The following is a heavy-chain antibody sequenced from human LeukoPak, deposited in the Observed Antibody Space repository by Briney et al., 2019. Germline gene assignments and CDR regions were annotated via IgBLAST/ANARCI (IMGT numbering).Heavy chain of an antibody. CDR1: GGSISSHY. Sequence: SETLSLTCTVCGGSISSHYWSWLRQPPGKGLEWIGYICYSGSTNYNPSLKSRVTISVDTSKNQFSLKLSSVTAADTAVYYCARVTKNDFWSGYLYPAYFGWFDPWGQGALVTVSS. CDR3: ARVTKNDFWSGYLYPAYFGWFDP. J-gene: IGHJ5*02. V-gene: IGHV4-59*11. D-gene: IGHD3-3*01. CDR2: ICYSGST.